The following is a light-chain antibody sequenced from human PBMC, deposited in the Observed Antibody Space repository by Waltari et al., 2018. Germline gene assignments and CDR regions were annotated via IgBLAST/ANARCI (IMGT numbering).Light chain of an antibody. Sequence: QSALTQPPSASGSPGQSVTISCTGTSSDVGGFDYVSWYQQHPGKVPRLMLYEVSKRPSGVPVRFSGSKSGNTASLTVSGLQVEDEADYYCSSFAGSSQMLFGGGTKLTVL. CDR2: EVS. CDR3: SSFAGSSQML. J-gene: IGLJ2*01. CDR1: SSDVGGFDY. V-gene: IGLV2-8*01.